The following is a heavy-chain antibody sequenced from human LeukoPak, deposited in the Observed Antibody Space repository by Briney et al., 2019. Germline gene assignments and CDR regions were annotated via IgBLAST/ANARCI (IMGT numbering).Heavy chain of an antibody. J-gene: IGHJ4*02. D-gene: IGHD6-19*01. CDR3: AKELGPGYSGGDYYFDY. CDR2: ISGSGGST. CDR1: GFTFSSYA. V-gene: IGHV3-23*01. Sequence: GGSLRLSCAASGFTFSSYAMSWVRQAPGKGLEWVSAISGSGGSTYYADSVKGRFTISRDNSKDTLYLQMNSLRAEDTAVYYCAKELGPGYSGGDYYFDYWGQGTLVTVSS.